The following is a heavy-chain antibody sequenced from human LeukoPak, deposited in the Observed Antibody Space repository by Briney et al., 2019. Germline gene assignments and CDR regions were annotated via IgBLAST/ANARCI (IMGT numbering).Heavy chain of an antibody. D-gene: IGHD6-19*01. CDR2: ISGSGGST. J-gene: IGHJ3*02. V-gene: IGHV3-23*01. Sequence: GGSLRLSCAASGFTFSSYVMSWVRQAPGKGLEGVSAISGSGGSTYYADSVKGRFTISRDNSKNTLYLQMNSLRAEDTAVYYCAKDYGQWLVQEAFDIWGQGTMVTVSS. CDR1: GFTFSSYV. CDR3: AKDYGQWLVQEAFDI.